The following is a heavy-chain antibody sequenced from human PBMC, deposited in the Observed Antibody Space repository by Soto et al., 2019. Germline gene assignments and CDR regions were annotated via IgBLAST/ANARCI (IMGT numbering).Heavy chain of an antibody. V-gene: IGHV4-39*01. CDR3: ARHVEWEIFYYFEH. CDR1: GASISSTSSY. CDR2: FFYNKNT. D-gene: IGHD1-26*01. Sequence: PSETLSLTCTVSGASISSTSSYWGWVRQSPGKGLEWIGSFFYNKNTYYNPSLKSRVSISVDTSKMQFSLNLTSVTAADTAVYYCARHVEWEIFYYFEHWGQGTLVTVSS. J-gene: IGHJ4*02.